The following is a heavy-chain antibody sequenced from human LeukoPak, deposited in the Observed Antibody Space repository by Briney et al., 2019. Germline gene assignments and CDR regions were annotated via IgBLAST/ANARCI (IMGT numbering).Heavy chain of an antibody. CDR1: GFTFSSYS. CDR2: ISSSSSYI. D-gene: IGHD4-17*01. Sequence: KAGGSLRLSCAASGFTFSSYSMNWVRQAPGKGLEWVSSISSSSSYIYYADSVKGRFTISRDNAKNSLYLQMNSLRAEDTAVYYCARDMNYGDDTSDYWGQGTLVTVSS. V-gene: IGHV3-21*01. J-gene: IGHJ4*02. CDR3: ARDMNYGDDTSDY.